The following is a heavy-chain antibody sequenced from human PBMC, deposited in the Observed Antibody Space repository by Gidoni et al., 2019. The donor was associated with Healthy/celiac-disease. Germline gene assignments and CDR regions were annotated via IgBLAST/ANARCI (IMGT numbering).Heavy chain of an antibody. Sequence: QVQLVQSGAEVKKPGASVKVSCEASGYTFPSYGISWVRQAPGQGLEWMGWISAYNGNTNYAQKLQGRVTMTTDTSTSTAYMELRSLRSDDTAVYYCARVVVAATLSTYYYGMDVWGQGTTVTVSS. CDR3: ARVVVAATLSTYYYGMDV. J-gene: IGHJ6*02. D-gene: IGHD2-15*01. CDR2: ISAYNGNT. V-gene: IGHV1-18*04. CDR1: GYTFPSYG.